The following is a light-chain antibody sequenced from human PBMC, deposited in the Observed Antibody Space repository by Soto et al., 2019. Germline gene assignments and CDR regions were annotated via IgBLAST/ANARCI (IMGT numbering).Light chain of an antibody. J-gene: IGLJ1*01. CDR1: SSDVGGYNY. Sequence: QSVLTQPPSASGSPGQSVTISCTGTSSDVGGYNYVSWYQQHPGKAPKRMIYEVSERPSGVPDRFSGSKSSNTASLTVSGLQAEDEADYYCSSYAGSNNFVFGTGTKLTVL. CDR3: SSYAGSNNFV. CDR2: EVS. V-gene: IGLV2-8*01.